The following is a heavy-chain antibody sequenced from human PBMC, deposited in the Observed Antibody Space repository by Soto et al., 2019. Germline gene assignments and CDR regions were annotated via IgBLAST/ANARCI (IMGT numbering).Heavy chain of an antibody. J-gene: IGHJ6*02. V-gene: IGHV3-30-3*01. D-gene: IGHD2-8*01. CDR3: ARGGLYCTNGVCYKGYYYGMDV. CDR1: GFTFSSYA. Sequence: GGSLRLSCAASGFTFSSYAMHWVRQAPGKGLEWVAVISYDGSNKYYADSVKGRFTISRDNSKNTLYLQMNSLRAEDTAVYYCARGGLYCTNGVCYKGYYYGMDVWGQGTTVTVSS. CDR2: ISYDGSNK.